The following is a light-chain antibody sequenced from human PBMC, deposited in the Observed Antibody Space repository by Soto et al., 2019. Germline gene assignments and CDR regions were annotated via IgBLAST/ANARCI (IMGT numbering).Light chain of an antibody. CDR2: DAS. Sequence: EVVLTQSPATLSLSPGERATLSCRASQSVSRHLAWYQQKPSQAPRLLILDASDRATGIPARFSGSGSGTNFTLTISSLEPEDFAVYYCQQRSNWPPVTFGGGTKVEIK. J-gene: IGKJ4*01. CDR1: QSVSRH. V-gene: IGKV3-11*01. CDR3: QQRSNWPPVT.